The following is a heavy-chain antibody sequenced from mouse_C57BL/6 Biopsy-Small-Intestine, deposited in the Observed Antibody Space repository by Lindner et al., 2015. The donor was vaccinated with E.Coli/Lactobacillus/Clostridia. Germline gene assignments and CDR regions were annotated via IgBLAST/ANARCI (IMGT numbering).Heavy chain of an antibody. J-gene: IGHJ3*01. CDR1: GYTFTDYN. CDR3: ARDYYGSS. Sequence: VQLQESGPELVKPGASVKIPCKASGYTFTDYNMHWMKQSHGKSLEWIGYINPNNGGTSYNQKFKGKATLTVNKSSSTAYMELRSLTSEDSAVYYCARDYYGSSWGQGTLVTVS. D-gene: IGHD1-1*01. CDR2: INPNNGGT. V-gene: IGHV1-22*01.